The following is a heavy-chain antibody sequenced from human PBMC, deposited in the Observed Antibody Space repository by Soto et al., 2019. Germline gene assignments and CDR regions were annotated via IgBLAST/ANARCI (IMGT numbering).Heavy chain of an antibody. J-gene: IGHJ4*02. CDR3: AKAVATISDFDY. D-gene: IGHD5-12*01. CDR1: GFTFGNYA. CDR2: ISGSGSTT. V-gene: IGHV3-23*01. Sequence: EVQLLESGGGLVQPGGSLRLSCAAYGFTFGNYAMSWVRQAPGKGLEWVSGISGSGSTTSYGDSVRGRFTISRDNSKNTVYLEMNNLRGEDTAVYYCAKAVATISDFDYWGQGTLVTVSS.